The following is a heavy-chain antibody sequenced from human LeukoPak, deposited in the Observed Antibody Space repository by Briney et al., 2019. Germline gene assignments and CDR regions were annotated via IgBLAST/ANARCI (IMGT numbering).Heavy chain of an antibody. V-gene: IGHV3-30*18. J-gene: IGHJ4*02. CDR3: AKGPKLGIRGTFDY. CDR2: ISYDGSNK. Sequence: GGSLRLSCAASGFTFSSYGMHWVRQAPGKGLEWVAVISYDGSNKYYADSVKGRFTISRDNSKNTLYLQMNSLRAEDTAVYYCAKGPKLGIRGTFDYWGQGTLVTVSS. D-gene: IGHD7-27*01. CDR1: GFTFSSYG.